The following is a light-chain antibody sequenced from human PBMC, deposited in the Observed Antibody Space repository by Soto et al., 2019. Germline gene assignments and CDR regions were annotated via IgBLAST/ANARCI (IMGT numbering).Light chain of an antibody. CDR3: SSFLVFNNVL. Sequence: QSALTQPPSASGSPGQSVTISCTGTSSDVRNYNFISWYQQYPGKAPKLMIYEVTKRPSGVPDRFSGSKSVNMASLTVSGLQAEDEADYYCSSFLVFNNVLFGGGTKVTVL. CDR2: EVT. J-gene: IGLJ3*02. CDR1: SSDVRNYNF. V-gene: IGLV2-8*01.